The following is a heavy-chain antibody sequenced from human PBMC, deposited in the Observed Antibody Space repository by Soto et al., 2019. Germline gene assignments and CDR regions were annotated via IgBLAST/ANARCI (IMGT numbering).Heavy chain of an antibody. Sequence: ASVKVSCKASGYTFTVYYLYWVRQAPGQGLEWMGWINPNSGGTNYAQKFQGWVTMTRDTSISTAYMELSRLRSDDTAVYYCARDSDYYDSSVYYKNVYYYYGMDVGGQGTRVTVSS. CDR2: INPNSGGT. CDR3: ARDSDYYDSSVYYKNVYYYYGMDV. J-gene: IGHJ6*02. V-gene: IGHV1-2*04. CDR1: GYTFTVYY. D-gene: IGHD3-22*01.